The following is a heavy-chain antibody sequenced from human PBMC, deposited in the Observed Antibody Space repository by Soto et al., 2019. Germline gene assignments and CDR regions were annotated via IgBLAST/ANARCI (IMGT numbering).Heavy chain of an antibody. CDR2: VTSGGTT. CDR1: GFAFGSYA. D-gene: IGHD3-3*01. V-gene: IGHV3-23*01. Sequence: GGSLRLSCAASGFAFGSYAMNWVRQAPGKGLEWVSAVTSGGTTYYADSMGGRFTISRDNSKNTLYLQMNSLRAKDTAVYYCATELRYLEWFTRPDYWGQGTLVTVSS. CDR3: ATELRYLEWFTRPDY. J-gene: IGHJ4*02.